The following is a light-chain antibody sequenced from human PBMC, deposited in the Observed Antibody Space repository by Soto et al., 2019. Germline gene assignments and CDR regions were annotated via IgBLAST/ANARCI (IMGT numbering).Light chain of an antibody. J-gene: IGKJ1*01. Sequence: IVLTQSPVTLSLSPGERATLSCRASQNISSYLIWYQQKPGQAPRLLMYDVSNRATGIPARFSGSGSGTDFTLTISSLEPEDLAVYYCQQRGNWPRTFGQGTKVDIK. V-gene: IGKV3-11*01. CDR2: DVS. CDR1: QNISSY. CDR3: QQRGNWPRT.